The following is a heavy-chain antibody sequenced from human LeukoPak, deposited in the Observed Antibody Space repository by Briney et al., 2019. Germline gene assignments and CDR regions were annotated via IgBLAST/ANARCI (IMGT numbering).Heavy chain of an antibody. V-gene: IGHV1-2*02. D-gene: IGHD6-19*01. J-gene: IGHJ4*02. Sequence: GASVKVSCKASGYTFTGYYMHWVRQAPGQGLEGMGWINPNSGDTNYAQKFQGRVTVTRDTSISTAYMELSRLRSDDTAVYYCARVGSSGWYVHPTLDYWGQGTLLTVSS. CDR2: INPNSGDT. CDR1: GYTFTGYY. CDR3: ARVGSSGWYVHPTLDY.